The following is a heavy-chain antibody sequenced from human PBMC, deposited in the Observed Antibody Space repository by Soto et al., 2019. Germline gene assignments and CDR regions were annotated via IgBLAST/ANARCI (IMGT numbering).Heavy chain of an antibody. J-gene: IGHJ4*02. CDR1: GFIFNTNS. CDR2: ISSRCDET. CDR3: AKGAVSARRFDY. Sequence: EVQLLESGGGLVQPGGSLRLSCAASGFIFNTNSMTWVRQAPGKGLEWVSSISSRCDETYYADAVKGRFTISRDNSKNTLYLQMSSLRAEDTAVYYCAKGAVSARRFDYWGQGTLVLVSS. D-gene: IGHD2-8*01. V-gene: IGHV3-23*01.